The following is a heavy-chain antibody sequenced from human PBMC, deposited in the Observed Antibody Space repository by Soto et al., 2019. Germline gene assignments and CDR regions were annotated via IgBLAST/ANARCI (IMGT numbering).Heavy chain of an antibody. V-gene: IGHV4-59*01. CDR3: ARDLWGYCGTDCYPLDV. CDR1: GGSISGYY. D-gene: IGHD2-21*02. J-gene: IGHJ6*02. Sequence: SETLSLTCTVSGGSISGYYWSWIRQPPGKGLEWIGYMYNTGSTVYNPSFKSRVTISVDTSKNQFSLKLNSVTAADTAVYYCARDLWGYCGTDCYPLDVRGQATTGT. CDR2: MYNTGST.